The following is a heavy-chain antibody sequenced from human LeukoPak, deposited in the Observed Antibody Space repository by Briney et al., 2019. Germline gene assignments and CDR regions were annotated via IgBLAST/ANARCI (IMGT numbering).Heavy chain of an antibody. CDR2: ICPGDSDT. CDR3: ARPVDSSGYYYVDY. J-gene: IGHJ4*02. Sequence: GESLKISCKGSGYSFTSYWIGWVRRMPGKGLEWMGIICPGDSDTRYSPSFQGQVTISADKSISTAYLQWSSLKASDTAMYYCARPVDSSGYYYVDYWGQGTLVTVSS. CDR1: GYSFTSYW. V-gene: IGHV5-51*01. D-gene: IGHD3-22*01.